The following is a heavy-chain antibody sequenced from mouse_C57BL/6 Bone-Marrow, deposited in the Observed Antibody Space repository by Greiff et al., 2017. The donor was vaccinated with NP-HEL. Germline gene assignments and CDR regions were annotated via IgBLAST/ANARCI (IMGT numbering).Heavy chain of an antibody. D-gene: IGHD2-2*01. CDR3: ARGEVVTTGNYYAMDY. Sequence: QVQLKESGAELMKPGASVKLSCKATGYTFTGYWIEWVKQRPGHGLEWIGEILPGSGSTNYNEKFKGKATFTADTSSNTAYMQLSSLTTEDSAIYYCARGEVVTTGNYYAMDYWGQGTSVTVSS. J-gene: IGHJ4*01. CDR2: ILPGSGST. V-gene: IGHV1-9*01. CDR1: GYTFTGYW.